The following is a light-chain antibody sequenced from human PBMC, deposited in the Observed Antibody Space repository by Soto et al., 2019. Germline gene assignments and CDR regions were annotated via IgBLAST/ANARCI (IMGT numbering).Light chain of an antibody. J-gene: IGKJ1*01. CDR3: RQYGSSCRT. CDR2: GAS. V-gene: IGKV3-20*01. CDR1: QSVSSNF. Sequence: EIALTQSPGTLSLSPGERATLSCRASQSVSSNFLAWYQQKPGQAPRLLNYGASKRATVIPDRFSGRGSGTDFTLNISRLEREDFAVYYCRQYGSSCRTFGQGTKEVMK.